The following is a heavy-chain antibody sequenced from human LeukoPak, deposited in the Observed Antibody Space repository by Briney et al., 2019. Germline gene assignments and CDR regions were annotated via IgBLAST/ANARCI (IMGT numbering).Heavy chain of an antibody. CDR1: GGSISSYY. D-gene: IGHD3/OR15-3a*01. J-gene: IGHJ3*02. Sequence: PSETLSLTCTVSGGSISSYYWSWIRQPPGKGLEWIGYIYYSGSTNYNPSLKSRVTISVDTSKNQFSLKLSSVTAADTAVYYCARDIGLGGRSYDAFDIWGQGTMVTVSS. CDR2: IYYSGST. V-gene: IGHV4-59*01. CDR3: ARDIGLGGRSYDAFDI.